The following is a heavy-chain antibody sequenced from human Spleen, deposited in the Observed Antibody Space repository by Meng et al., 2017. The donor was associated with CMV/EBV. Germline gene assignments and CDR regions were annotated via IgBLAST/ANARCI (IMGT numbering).Heavy chain of an antibody. Sequence: GGSLRLSCAASGFTFSTSWMSWVRQAPRKGLEWVANIREDGSSKYYADPVKGRFTISRDNAKNSLFLQMSSLRAEDTAMYYCARAGLGYCSVTSCYNDYWGQGTLVTVSS. V-gene: IGHV3-7*01. J-gene: IGHJ4*02. CDR1: GFTFSTSW. CDR3: ARAGLGYCSVTSCYNDY. D-gene: IGHD2-2*02. CDR2: IREDGSSK.